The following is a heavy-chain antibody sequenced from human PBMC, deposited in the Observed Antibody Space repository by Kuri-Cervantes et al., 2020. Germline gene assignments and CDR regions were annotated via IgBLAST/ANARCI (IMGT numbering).Heavy chain of an antibody. CDR2: INTNTGNP. V-gene: IGHV7-4-1*02. J-gene: IGHJ4*02. CDR1: GYTFTSYA. CDR3: ARTVADFFRRGSPFDY. Sequence: ASVKVSCKASGYTFTSYAMNWVRQAPGQGLEWMGWINTNTGNPTYAQGFTGRFVFSLDTSVSTACLQISSLKAEDTAVYYCARTVADFFRRGSPFDYWGQGTLVTVSS. D-gene: IGHD6-19*01.